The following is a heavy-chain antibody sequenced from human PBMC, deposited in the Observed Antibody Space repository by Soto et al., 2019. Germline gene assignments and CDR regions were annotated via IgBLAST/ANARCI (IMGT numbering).Heavy chain of an antibody. V-gene: IGHV3-7*04. CDR2: IKQDGSEK. CDR3: ARVGWRLAFDI. CDR1: GFPLSSYW. Sequence: EVQLVESGGGLVHPGGSLRLSCAASGFPLSSYWMSWVRQAPGKGLEWVANIKQDGSEKYYVDSVKGRFTISRDNAKNSLYQQMNSLRGEDTAIYYCARVGWRLAFDIWGQGTMVTVSS. J-gene: IGHJ3*02. D-gene: IGHD3-3*01.